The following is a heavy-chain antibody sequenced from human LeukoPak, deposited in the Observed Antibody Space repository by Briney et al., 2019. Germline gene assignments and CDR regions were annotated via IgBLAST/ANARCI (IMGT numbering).Heavy chain of an antibody. CDR1: GFTFSSYW. J-gene: IGHJ4*02. D-gene: IGHD3-22*01. CDR2: INSDGSST. Sequence: PVGSLRLSCAASGFTFSSYWMHWVRQAPGKGLVWVSRINSDGSSTSYADSVKGRFTISRDNAKNTLYLQMNSLRAEDTAVYYCAITYYYDSSGYPVNWGQGTLVTVSS. V-gene: IGHV3-74*01. CDR3: AITYYYDSSGYPVN.